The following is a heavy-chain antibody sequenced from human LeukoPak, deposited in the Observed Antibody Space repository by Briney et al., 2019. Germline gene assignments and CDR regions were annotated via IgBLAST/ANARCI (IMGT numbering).Heavy chain of an antibody. CDR3: ARDPRSSGYLTFDY. D-gene: IGHD3-22*01. J-gene: IGHJ4*02. CDR1: GCTFDDYG. CDR2: INWNGGST. Sequence: GGSLRLSCAASGCTFDDYGMSWVRQAPGKGLEWVSGINWNGGSTGYADSVKGRFTISRDNAKNSLYLQMNSLRAEDTALYYCARDPRSSGYLTFDYWGQGTLVTVSS. V-gene: IGHV3-20*04.